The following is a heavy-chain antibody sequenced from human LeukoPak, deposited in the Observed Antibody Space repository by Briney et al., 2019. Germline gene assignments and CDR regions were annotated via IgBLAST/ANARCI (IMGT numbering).Heavy chain of an antibody. J-gene: IGHJ5*02. CDR3: AKDQDRRYGDNWFDP. V-gene: IGHV3-23*01. D-gene: IGHD1-1*01. CDR1: GFTFGGFR. CDR2: ISGSGGST. Sequence: GGSLSFSCAASGFTFGGFRLGWVGKAPGRGLGWVSAISGSGGSTYYADSVKGRFTISRDNSKNTLYLQMNSLRAEDTAVYYCAKDQDRRYGDNWFDPWGQGTLVTVSS.